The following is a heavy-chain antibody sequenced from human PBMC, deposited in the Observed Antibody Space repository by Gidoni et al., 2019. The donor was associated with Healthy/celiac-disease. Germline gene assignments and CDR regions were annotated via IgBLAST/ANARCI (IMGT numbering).Heavy chain of an antibody. CDR3: ARHPPDYYDSSGYYGEFDAFDI. V-gene: IGHV5-51*01. Sequence: EVHLVQSGAEVKKPGESLTISCKGSGYSFTSYWIGWVRQMPGKGLEWMGIIYPGDSDTRYSPSFQGKGTISADKSISTAYLQWSSLKASDTAMYYCARHPPDYYDSSGYYGEFDAFDIWGKGTMVTVSS. J-gene: IGHJ3*02. CDR2: IYPGDSDT. CDR1: GYSFTSYW. D-gene: IGHD3-22*01.